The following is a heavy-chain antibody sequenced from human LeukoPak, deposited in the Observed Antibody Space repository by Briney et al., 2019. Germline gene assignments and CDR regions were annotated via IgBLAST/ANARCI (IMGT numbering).Heavy chain of an antibody. CDR2: INHSGST. CDR1: GGSFSGYY. D-gene: IGHD3-3*01. CDR3: ARRSFPYYDFWSGWYNWFDP. V-gene: IGHV4-34*01. J-gene: IGHJ5*02. Sequence: KPSETLSLTCAVYGGSFSGYYWSWIRQPPGKGLEWIGEINHSGSTNYNPSLKSRVTISVDTSKNQFSLKLSSVTAADTAVYCCARRSFPYYDFWSGWYNWFDPWGQGTLVTVSS.